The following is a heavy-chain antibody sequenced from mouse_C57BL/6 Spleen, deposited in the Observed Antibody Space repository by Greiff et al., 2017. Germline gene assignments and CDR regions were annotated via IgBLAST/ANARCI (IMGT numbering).Heavy chain of an antibody. Sequence: VQLQQSGPELVKPGASVKLSCKAAGYTFTSYDINWVKQRPGQGLEWIGWIYPRDGSTKYNEKFKGKATLTVDTSSSTAYMELHSLTSEDSAVYFCAKITTVVPFDYWGQGTTLTVSS. D-gene: IGHD1-1*01. J-gene: IGHJ2*01. CDR1: GYTFTSYD. V-gene: IGHV1-85*01. CDR3: AKITTVVPFDY. CDR2: IYPRDGST.